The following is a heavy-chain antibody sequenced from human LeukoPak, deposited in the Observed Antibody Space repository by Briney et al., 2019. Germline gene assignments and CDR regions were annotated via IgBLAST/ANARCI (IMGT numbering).Heavy chain of an antibody. CDR2: SRNKANSYVA. CDR1: GFTFSDHY. CDR3: ARELAAGPSDH. Sequence: PGGSLRLSCAASGFTFSDHYMDWFRQAPGKGLQWVDRSRNKANSYVAEYAAPVNGRFTISRDDSKNSVFLQMDSLKTEDTAVYYCARELAAGPSDHWGQGTLVTVS. V-gene: IGHV3-72*01. J-gene: IGHJ4*02. D-gene: IGHD6-13*01.